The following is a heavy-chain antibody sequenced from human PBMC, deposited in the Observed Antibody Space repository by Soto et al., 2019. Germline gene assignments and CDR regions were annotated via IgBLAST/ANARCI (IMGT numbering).Heavy chain of an antibody. V-gene: IGHV4-59*01. CDR1: GGSISSYY. CDR2: IYYSGST. CDR3: ASHYDSSGYYYRGLDY. J-gene: IGHJ4*02. Sequence: PSETLSLTCTVSGGSISSYYWSWIRQPPGKGLEWIGYIYYSGSTNYNPSLKSRVTITADESTSTGNMELSSLRSEDTAVYYCASHYDSSGYYYRGLDYWGQGTLVTVSS. D-gene: IGHD3-22*01.